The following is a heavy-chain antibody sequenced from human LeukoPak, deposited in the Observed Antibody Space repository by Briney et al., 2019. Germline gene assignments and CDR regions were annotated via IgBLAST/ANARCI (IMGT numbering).Heavy chain of an antibody. CDR1: GYTFSAYY. CDR3: ARRGYTNGWFDP. CDR2: INPNSGYT. D-gene: IGHD5-18*01. V-gene: IGHV1-2*02. Sequence: ASVKVSCKASGYTFSAYYMHWVRQAPGQGLEWMGWINPNSGYTKSAQKFQGRVTMTRDTSISTAYLQWSSLKASDTAMYYCARRGYTNGWFDPWGQGTLVTVSS. J-gene: IGHJ5*02.